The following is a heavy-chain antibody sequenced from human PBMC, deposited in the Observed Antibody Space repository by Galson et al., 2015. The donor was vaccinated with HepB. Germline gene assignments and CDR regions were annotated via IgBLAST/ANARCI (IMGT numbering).Heavy chain of an antibody. J-gene: IGHJ4*02. CDR3: AKDPRRYGGAADFDY. CDR1: GFTFSSYA. D-gene: IGHD4-23*01. V-gene: IGHV3-23*01. CDR2: ISGSGGST. Sequence: SLRLSCAASGFTFSSYAMSWVRQAPGKGLEWVSAISGSGGSTYYADSVKGRFTISRDNSKKTLYLQMNSLRAEDTAVYYCAKDPRRYGGAADFDYWGQGTLVTVSS.